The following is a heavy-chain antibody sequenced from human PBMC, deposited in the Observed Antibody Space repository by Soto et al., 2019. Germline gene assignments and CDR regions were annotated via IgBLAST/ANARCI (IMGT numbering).Heavy chain of an antibody. D-gene: IGHD1-26*01. J-gene: IGHJ6*02. CDR1: GASMSNFY. CDR2: IYKDDNT. V-gene: IGHV4-59*01. Sequence: PSETLSLTCKVSGASMSNFYWSWIRQSPEKGLEWIGYIYKDDNTQYNPSLKGRLSMSMDTSKNQYSLNVSSVTAADTAIYYCARDSGSYSMRVAHYFHGLDGWGQGTPVTVSS. CDR3: ARDSGSYSMRVAHYFHGLDG.